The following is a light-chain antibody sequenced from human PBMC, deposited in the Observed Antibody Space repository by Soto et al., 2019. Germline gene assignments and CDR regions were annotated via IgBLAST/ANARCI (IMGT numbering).Light chain of an antibody. CDR2: LKSDGSH. Sequence: QSVLTQSPSASASLGASVNLTCTLSSGHSTYAIAWHQQQPEKGPRYLMNLKSDGSHTKGDGIPDRFSGSSSGAERYLIISGVQSEDEADYYCQSWGTAVVFGGGTQLTVL. J-gene: IGLJ2*01. V-gene: IGLV4-69*01. CDR1: SGHSTYA. CDR3: QSWGTAVV.